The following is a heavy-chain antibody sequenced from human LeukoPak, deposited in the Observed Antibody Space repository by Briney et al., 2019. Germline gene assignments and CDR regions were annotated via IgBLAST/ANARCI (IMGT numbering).Heavy chain of an antibody. V-gene: IGHV1-46*01. CDR3: ASSAKLPDPNYYYYMDV. CDR2: INPSGGST. Sequence: ASVKVSCKASGYTFTSYYMHWVRQAPGQGLEWMGMINPSGGSTSYAQKFQGRVTMTRDTSTSTVYMELSSLRSEDTAVYYCASSAKLPDPNYYYYMDVWGKGTTVTISS. J-gene: IGHJ6*03. D-gene: IGHD2-15*01. CDR1: GYTFTSYY.